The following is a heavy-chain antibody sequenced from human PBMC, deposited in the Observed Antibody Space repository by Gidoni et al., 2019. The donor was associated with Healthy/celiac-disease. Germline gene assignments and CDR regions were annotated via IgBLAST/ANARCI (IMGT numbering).Heavy chain of an antibody. Sequence: QLQESGPGLLQPSETLSLTCTVPGGPSSSYYWSWLRQPAGKGLEWIGRIYTSGSTNYNPSLKSRVTMSVDTSKNQFALKLSAVTAADTAVYYCARDIAAAGFDYWGQGTLVTVSS. CDR2: IYTSGST. CDR1: GGPSSSYY. CDR3: ARDIAAAGFDY. V-gene: IGHV4-4*07. J-gene: IGHJ4*02. D-gene: IGHD6-13*01.